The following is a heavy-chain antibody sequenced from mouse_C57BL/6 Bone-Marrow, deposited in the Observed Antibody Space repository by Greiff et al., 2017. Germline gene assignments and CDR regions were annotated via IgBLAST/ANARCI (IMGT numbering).Heavy chain of an antibody. V-gene: IGHV2-2*01. D-gene: IGHD1-1*01. J-gene: IGHJ4*01. CDR1: GFSLTSYG. CDR2: IWSGGST. Sequence: VKLVESGPGLVQPSQSRSITCTVSGFSLTSYGVHWVRQSPGKGLEWLGVIWSGGSTDYNAAFISRLSISKDNSKSQVFFKMNSLQADDTAIYYCARTPHYYGSRGYAMDYWGQGTSVTVSS. CDR3: ARTPHYYGSRGYAMDY.